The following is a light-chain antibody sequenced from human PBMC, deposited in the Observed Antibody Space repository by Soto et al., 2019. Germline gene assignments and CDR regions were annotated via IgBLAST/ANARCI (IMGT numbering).Light chain of an antibody. J-gene: IGKJ3*01. CDR2: GAS. CDR1: QSVSSN. Sequence: EIVMTQSPATLSVSPGERATLSCRAGQSVSSNLAWYQHKPGQAPRLLIYGASTRATGIPDRFSGSGSGTDFTLTISSLQSEDFVVYYCQQYDNWQFTFGPGTKVDIK. V-gene: IGKV3-15*01. CDR3: QQYDNWQFT.